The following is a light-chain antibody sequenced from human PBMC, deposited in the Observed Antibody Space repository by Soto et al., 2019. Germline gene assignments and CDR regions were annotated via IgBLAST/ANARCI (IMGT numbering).Light chain of an antibody. J-gene: IGLJ1*01. CDR3: SSYTSTSTYV. Sequence: QSALTQPPSVSGSPGQSVTISCTGTSSDVGSYNRVSWYQQPPGTAPKLMIYEVSNRPSGVPDRFSGSKSGNTASLTISGLDDEDEAYYYCSSYTSTSTYVFGTGTKVTVL. CDR1: SSDVGSYNR. CDR2: EVS. V-gene: IGLV2-18*02.